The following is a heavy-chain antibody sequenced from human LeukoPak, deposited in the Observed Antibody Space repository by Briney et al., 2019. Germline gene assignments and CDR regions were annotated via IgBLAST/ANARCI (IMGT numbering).Heavy chain of an antibody. CDR2: INHSGST. CDR3: ARVHVVVPAAMFYYYYYYMDV. V-gene: IGHV4-34*01. CDR1: GGSFSGYY. D-gene: IGHD2-2*01. J-gene: IGHJ6*03. Sequence: SETLSLTCAVYGGSFSGYYWSWIRQPPGKGLEWIGEINHSGSTNYNPSLKSRVTISVDTSKNQFSLKLSSVTAVDTAVYYCARVHVVVPAAMFYYYYYYMDVWGKGTTVTVSS.